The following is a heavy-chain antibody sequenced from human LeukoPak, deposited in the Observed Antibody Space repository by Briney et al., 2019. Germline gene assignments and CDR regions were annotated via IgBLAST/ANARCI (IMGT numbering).Heavy chain of an antibody. D-gene: IGHD5-24*01. J-gene: IGHJ4*02. V-gene: IGHV7-4-1*02. CDR2: INTNTGNP. CDR3: ARDPGRATPIDY. Sequence: ASVKVSCKASGYIFTSYAMNWVRQAPGQGLEWMGWINTNTGNPTYAQGFTGRFVFSLDPSVSTAYLQISSLKAEDTAVYYCARDPGRATPIDYWGQGTLVTVSS. CDR1: GYIFTSYA.